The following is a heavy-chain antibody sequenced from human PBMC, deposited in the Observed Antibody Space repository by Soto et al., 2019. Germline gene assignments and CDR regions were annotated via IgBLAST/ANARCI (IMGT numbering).Heavy chain of an antibody. D-gene: IGHD3-3*01. V-gene: IGHV1-69*13. CDR1: GGTFSSYA. Sequence: SVKVSCKASGGTFSSYAISWVRQAPGQGLEWMGGIIPIFGTAKYTQKFKGRVTITADESTSTAYMEMRSLRSEDTAVFYCARSFEVVRQTYNLLDPWVKGALVTVSP. CDR3: ARSFEVVRQTYNLLDP. J-gene: IGHJ5*02. CDR2: IIPIFGTA.